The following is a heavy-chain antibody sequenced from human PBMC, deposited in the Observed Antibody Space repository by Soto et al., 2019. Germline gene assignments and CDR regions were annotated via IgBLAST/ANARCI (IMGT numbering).Heavy chain of an antibody. CDR3: ARQGSGSEYPQYFYYGMDV. Sequence: VELVQSGAEVEKPGAAVRISCKTSGYTFTAYYIHWVRQAPGQGLTWMGWINPNSGVANYAQKLQGRVTMTRDTSISTVDMELTKMRSEDTTIYYCARQGSGSEYPQYFYYGMDVWGQGTTAAASS. J-gene: IGHJ6*02. CDR2: INPNSGVA. CDR1: GYTFTAYY. D-gene: IGHD5-12*01. V-gene: IGHV1-2*02.